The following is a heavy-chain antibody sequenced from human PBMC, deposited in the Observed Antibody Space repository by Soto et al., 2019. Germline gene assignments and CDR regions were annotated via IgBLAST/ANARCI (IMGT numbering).Heavy chain of an antibody. J-gene: IGHJ4*02. V-gene: IGHV3-30-3*01. CDR1: GFTFSSYA. CDR2: ISYDGSNK. CDR3: ARSTTVTYDLGF. Sequence: QVQLVESGGGVVQPGRSLRLSCAASGFTFSSYAMHWVRQAPGKGLEWVAVISYDGSNKYYADSVKGRFTLSRDNSKNTVYLQMISLRAEDTAVYYCARSTTVTYDLGFWCQGTRVTVS. D-gene: IGHD4-4*01.